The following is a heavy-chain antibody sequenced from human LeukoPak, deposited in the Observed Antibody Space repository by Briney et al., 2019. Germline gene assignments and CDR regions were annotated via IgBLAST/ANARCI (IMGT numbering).Heavy chain of an antibody. D-gene: IGHD6-19*01. Sequence: SETLSLTCTVSGGSIRSDYWGWIRQPPGKGLEWIGYIYYSGSTNYNPSLKSRVTISVDTSKNQFSLKLSSVTAADTAVYYCARRLSGWYGNYFDYWGQGTLVTVSS. CDR2: IYYSGST. CDR3: ARRLSGWYGNYFDY. V-gene: IGHV4-59*08. CDR1: GGSIRSDY. J-gene: IGHJ4*02.